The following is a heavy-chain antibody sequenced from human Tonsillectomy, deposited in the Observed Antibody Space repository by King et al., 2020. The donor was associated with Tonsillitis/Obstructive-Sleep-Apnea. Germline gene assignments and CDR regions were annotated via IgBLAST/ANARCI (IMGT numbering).Heavy chain of an antibody. CDR1: GFTFSSYA. J-gene: IGHJ4*02. CDR2: ISYDGSYK. Sequence: VQLVESGGGVVQPGRSLRLSCAASGFTFSSYAMHWVRQAPGKGLEWVAVISYDGSYKYYADSVKGRFTISRDNSKNTLYLQMNSRRAEDTAVYYCARGTDYDFWSGFDYWGQGTLVSGSS. CDR3: ARGTDYDFWSGFDY. V-gene: IGHV3-30*04. D-gene: IGHD3-3*01.